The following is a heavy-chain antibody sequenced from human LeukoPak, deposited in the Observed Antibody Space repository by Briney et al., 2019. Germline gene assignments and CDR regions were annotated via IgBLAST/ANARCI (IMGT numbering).Heavy chain of an antibody. CDR3: AKGDPYGSGSYPVDY. CDR1: GFTFSRYG. V-gene: IGHV3-30*18. D-gene: IGHD3-10*01. J-gene: IGHJ4*02. CDR2: ISYDGSNK. Sequence: GTSLRLSCAASGFTFSRYGMHWVRQASGKGLEWVALISYDGSNKYYADSVKGRFTISRDNSKNTLYLQMNSLRPEDTAVYYCAKGDPYGSGSYPVDYWGQGTLVTVSS.